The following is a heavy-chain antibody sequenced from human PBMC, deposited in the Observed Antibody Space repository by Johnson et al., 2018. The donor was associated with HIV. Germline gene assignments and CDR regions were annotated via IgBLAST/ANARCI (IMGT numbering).Heavy chain of an antibody. CDR3: TRVPTYYYGAGNYYLKGYGFDI. CDR1: GFTVSSNY. CDR2: IYSGGST. V-gene: IGHV3-66*01. J-gene: IGHJ3*02. D-gene: IGHD3-10*01. Sequence: VQLVESGGGLVQPWGSLRLSCAASGFTVSSNYMSWVRQAPGKGLEWVSVIYSGGSTYYADSVKGRFTISRDNSKNTLYLQMNSLRAEDTAVYYCTRVPTYYYGAGNYYLKGYGFDIWGQGTMVTVSS.